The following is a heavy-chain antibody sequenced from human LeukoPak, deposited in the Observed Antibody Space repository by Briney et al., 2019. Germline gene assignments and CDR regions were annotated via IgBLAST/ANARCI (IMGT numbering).Heavy chain of an antibody. J-gene: IGHJ4*02. D-gene: IGHD1-20*01. V-gene: IGHV3-23*01. CDR3: AKGFYTGVELTGRNPFDY. CDR2: IINSGASA. CDR1: GFTFSSYS. Sequence: GGSLRLSCAASGFTFSSYSMNWVRQAPGKGLEWVSTIINSGASAYYSDSVKGRFTISRDNSKNTLYLQMNSLRAGDTAVYYCAKGFYTGVELTGRNPFDYWGQGTLVTVSS.